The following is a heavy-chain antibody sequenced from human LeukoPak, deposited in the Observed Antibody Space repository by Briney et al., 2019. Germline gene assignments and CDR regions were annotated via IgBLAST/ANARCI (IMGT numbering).Heavy chain of an antibody. CDR2: VCYGRST. V-gene: IGHV4-39*01. CDR3: TRHTCGGGSCYSVDWFDP. D-gene: IGHD2-15*01. J-gene: IGHJ5*02. Sequence: SETLSLTCAVSGGSICSSSYYWGWIRLPPGKGLEWIGSVCYGRSTYYNPSLKSRVTISVVTSKNQFSLKLTSVTAADTAVYYGTRHTCGGGSCYSVDWFDPWGQGTLVTVSS. CDR1: GGSICSSSYY.